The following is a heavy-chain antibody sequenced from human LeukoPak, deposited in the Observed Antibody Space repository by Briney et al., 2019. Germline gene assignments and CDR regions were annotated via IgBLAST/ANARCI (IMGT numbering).Heavy chain of an antibody. CDR3: ARVSWLLDFGWDY. J-gene: IGHJ4*02. V-gene: IGHV1-2*02. Sequence: ASVKVSCKASGYTFTGYYMHWVRQAPGQGLEWMGWINPNSGGTNYAQKFQGRVTMTRDTSISTAYMELSRLRSDDTAVFYCARVSWLLDFGWDYWGQGTLVTVSS. CDR1: GYTFTGYY. D-gene: IGHD3-22*01. CDR2: INPNSGGT.